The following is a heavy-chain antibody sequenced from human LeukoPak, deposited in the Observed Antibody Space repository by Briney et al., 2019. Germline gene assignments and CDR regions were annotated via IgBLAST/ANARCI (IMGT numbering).Heavy chain of an antibody. CDR2: ISSSSSYI. CDR3: ARHERDYYDSSGYPDY. CDR1: GFTFSSYS. D-gene: IGHD3-22*01. Sequence: GGSLRLSCAASGFTFSSYSMNWVRQAPGKGLEWVPSISSSSSYIYYADSVKGRFTISRDNAKNSLYLQMNSLRAEDTAVYYCARHERDYYDSSGYPDYWGQGTLVTVSS. V-gene: IGHV3-21*01. J-gene: IGHJ4*02.